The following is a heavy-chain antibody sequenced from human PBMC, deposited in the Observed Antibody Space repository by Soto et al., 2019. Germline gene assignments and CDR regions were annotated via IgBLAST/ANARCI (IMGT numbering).Heavy chain of an antibody. CDR1: GFTFSSYA. CDR2: ISGSDGST. D-gene: IGHD6-13*01. V-gene: IGHV3-23*01. Sequence: GGSLRLSCAASGFTFSSYAMSWVRQAPGKGLEWVSAISGSDGSTYYADSVKGRFTISRDNSKNTLYLQMNSLRAEDTAVYYCAKDVAAAGAEYFQHWGQGTLVTVSS. J-gene: IGHJ1*01. CDR3: AKDVAAAGAEYFQH.